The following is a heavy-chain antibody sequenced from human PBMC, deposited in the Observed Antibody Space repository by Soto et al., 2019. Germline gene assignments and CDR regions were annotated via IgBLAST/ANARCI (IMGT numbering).Heavy chain of an antibody. CDR3: AKMGYGGNYYYGMDV. CDR2: ISSSTGYI. V-gene: IGHV3-21*01. Sequence: GGSLRLSCAASGFTFSSYSMNWVRQAPGKGLEWVSSISSSTGYIYYADSVKGRFTISRDNAKNSLYLQMNSLRAEDTAVYYWAKMGYGGNYYYGMDVWGQGTTVTVSS. J-gene: IGHJ6*02. D-gene: IGHD2-15*01. CDR1: GFTFSSYS.